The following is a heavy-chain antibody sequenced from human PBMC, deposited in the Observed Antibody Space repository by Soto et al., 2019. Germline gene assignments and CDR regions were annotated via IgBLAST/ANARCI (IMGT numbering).Heavy chain of an antibody. D-gene: IGHD3-10*01. CDR3: ARVDPRGVAVVRDY. CDR1: GNTFSIHG. V-gene: IGHV1-18*01. Sequence: ASVKVSFTSSGNTFSIHGFSCLRHAPGQGLEWMGWISGFNGQTNYALKFQGRVTLTTDTSTSTAYMELRSLRSDDTAVYFCARVDPRGVAVVRDYWGQGTLVNVSS. CDR2: ISGFNGQT. J-gene: IGHJ4*02.